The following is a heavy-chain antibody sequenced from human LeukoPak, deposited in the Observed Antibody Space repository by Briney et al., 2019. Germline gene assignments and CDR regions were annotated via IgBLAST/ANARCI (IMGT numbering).Heavy chain of an antibody. CDR1: GYSFTSYW. J-gene: IGHJ4*02. CDR3: ITRSLYCSGGSCSYL. D-gene: IGHD2-15*01. CDR2: IYPGDSDT. Sequence: GESLQVSCKGSGYSFTSYWIGWVRQMPGKGLEWMGIIYPGDSDTRYSPSFQGQVTISADKSISTAYLQWSSLKASDTAMYYCITRSLYCSGGSCSYLWGQGTLVTVSS. V-gene: IGHV5-51*01.